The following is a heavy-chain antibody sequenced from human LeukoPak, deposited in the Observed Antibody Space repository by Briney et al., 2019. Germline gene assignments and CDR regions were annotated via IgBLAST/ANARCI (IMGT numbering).Heavy chain of an antibody. CDR2: LYYSGST. J-gene: IGHJ3*02. Sequence: PSETLSLTCTVSGGSISSYYWSWIRQSPRKGLEWIGYLYYSGSTNYNPSLKSRVTISVDTSKNQFSLKLSSVTAADTPVYYCARVDTYYYDSSGYDDAFHIWGQGTMVTVSS. V-gene: IGHV4-59*01. CDR1: GGSISSYY. D-gene: IGHD3-22*01. CDR3: ARVDTYYYDSSGYDDAFHI.